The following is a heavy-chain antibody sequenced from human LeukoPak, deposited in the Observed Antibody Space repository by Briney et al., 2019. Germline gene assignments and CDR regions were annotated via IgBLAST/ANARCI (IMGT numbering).Heavy chain of an antibody. D-gene: IGHD6-19*01. V-gene: IGHV4-59*08. CDR3: ARLSGWTLDY. CDR2: IYYSGIT. CDR1: GGPISSYY. Sequence: SETLSLTCTVSGGPISSYYWSWIRQPPGKGLEWIGYIYYSGITNYSPSLKSRVTISVDTSKNQFSLKLTSVTAADTAVYYCARLSGWTLDYWGQGTLVTVSS. J-gene: IGHJ4*02.